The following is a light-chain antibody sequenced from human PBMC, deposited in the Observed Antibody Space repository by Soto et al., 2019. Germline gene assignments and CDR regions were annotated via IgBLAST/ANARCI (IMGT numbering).Light chain of an antibody. CDR2: GAS. CDR3: QQSYSTPIT. CDR1: QSLRSSY. V-gene: IGKV3-20*01. Sequence: PGERATLSCWAGQSLRSSYLAWYQRKPGQAPRLLMFGASRRAIGIPDRFNGSGSGTDFILTISRLEPEDVATYYCQQSYSTPITFGQGTRLEIK. J-gene: IGKJ5*01.